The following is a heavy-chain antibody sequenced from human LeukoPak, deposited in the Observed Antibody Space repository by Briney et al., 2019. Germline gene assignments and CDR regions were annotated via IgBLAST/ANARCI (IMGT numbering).Heavy chain of an antibody. J-gene: IGHJ4*02. V-gene: IGHV4-34*01. D-gene: IGHD3-22*01. CDR3: ARSPSYVTSDYCFDY. CDR2: INRSGST. CDR1: GGSFSDYY. Sequence: SETLSLTCAANGGSFSDYYWAWVRQPPGKGLEWVGEINRSGSTHYSRSLKSRVSISIDTFKNQFSLNLSSVNAADTAVYYCARSPSYVTSDYCFDYWSQGSLVTVSS.